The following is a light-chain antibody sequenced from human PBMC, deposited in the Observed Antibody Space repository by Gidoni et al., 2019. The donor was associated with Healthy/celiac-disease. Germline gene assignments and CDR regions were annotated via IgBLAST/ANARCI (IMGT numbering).Light chain of an antibody. J-gene: IGKJ1*01. CDR3: QQYGSSPRT. Sequence: EIVLTPSPGTLSLSPGERATLSCRASQSVSSSYLAWYQQKPGQAPRLLIYGASSRATGIPDRFSGSGSGTDFTLTISRLEPEDFAVYYCQQYGSSPRTFGQGTKVEIQ. CDR1: QSVSSSY. V-gene: IGKV3-20*01. CDR2: GAS.